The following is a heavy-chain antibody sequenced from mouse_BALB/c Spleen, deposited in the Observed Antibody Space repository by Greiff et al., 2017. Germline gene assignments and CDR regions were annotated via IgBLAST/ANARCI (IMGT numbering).Heavy chain of an antibody. J-gene: IGHJ3*01. CDR1: GFTFSSFG. CDR3: ARPNGYWFAY. CDR2: ISSGSSTI. V-gene: IGHV5-17*02. D-gene: IGHD2-2*01. Sequence: EVQRVESGGGLVQPGGSRKLSCAASGFTFSSFGMHWVRQAPEKGLEWVAYISSGSSTIYYADTVKGRFTISRDNPKNTLFLQMTSLRSEDTAMYYCARPNGYWFAYWGQGTLVTVSA.